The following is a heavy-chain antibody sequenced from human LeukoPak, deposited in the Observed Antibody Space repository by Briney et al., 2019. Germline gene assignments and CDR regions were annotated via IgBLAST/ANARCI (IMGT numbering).Heavy chain of an antibody. CDR2: IYYSGST. V-gene: IGHV4-59*01. D-gene: IGHD6-19*01. CDR1: GGSISSYY. CDR3: AREGWLAFDY. J-gene: IGHJ4*02. Sequence: PSETLSLTCIVSGGSISSYYWSWIRQPPGKGLEWIGYIYYSGSTNYNPSLKSRVTISVDTSKNQFSLKLSSVTAADTAVYYCAREGWLAFDYWGQGTLVTVSS.